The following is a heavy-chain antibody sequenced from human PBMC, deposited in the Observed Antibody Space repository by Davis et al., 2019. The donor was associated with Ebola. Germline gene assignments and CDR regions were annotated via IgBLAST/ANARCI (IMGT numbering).Heavy chain of an antibody. CDR2: INADNGYT. V-gene: IGHV1-3*01. D-gene: IGHD3-10*01. J-gene: IGHJ6*03. CDR1: GYTFTSYA. Sequence: AASVKVSCKASGYTFTSYAMHWVRQAPGQRLEWMGWINADNGYTKYSQKFQGRVTITRYTSASTAYMELSSLRSEDTAVYYCARDVSRYRVRGVYTYYYMDVWGKGTTVTVSS. CDR3: ARDVSRYRVRGVYTYYYMDV.